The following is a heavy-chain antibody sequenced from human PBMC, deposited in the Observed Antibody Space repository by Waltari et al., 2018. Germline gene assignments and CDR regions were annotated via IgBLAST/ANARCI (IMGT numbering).Heavy chain of an antibody. V-gene: IGHV1-2*04. Sequence: QVQLVQSGAEVKKPGASVKVSCKASGYTFTGYYMHWVRQAPGQGLEWMGCINPNSRGTNYAQKFQGWVTMTRDTSISTAYMELSRLRSDDTAVYYCARYGKPRGEDWHYYYGMDVWGQGTTVTVSS. D-gene: IGHD3-9*01. CDR1: GYTFTGYY. CDR3: ARYGKPRGEDWHYYYGMDV. CDR2: INPNSRGT. J-gene: IGHJ6*02.